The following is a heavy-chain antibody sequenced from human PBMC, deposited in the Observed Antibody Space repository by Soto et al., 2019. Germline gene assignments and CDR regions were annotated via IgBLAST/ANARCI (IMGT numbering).Heavy chain of an antibody. J-gene: IGHJ4*02. CDR2: ISSNGGST. CDR3: VPGYCSGGSCYDY. Sequence: GGSLRLSCSASGFTFSSYAMHWVRQAPGKGLEYVSAISSNGGSTYYADSVKGRFTISRDNSKNTLHLQMSSLRAEDTAVYYCVPGYCSGGSCYDYWGQGTLVTVSS. D-gene: IGHD2-15*01. V-gene: IGHV3-64D*08. CDR1: GFTFSSYA.